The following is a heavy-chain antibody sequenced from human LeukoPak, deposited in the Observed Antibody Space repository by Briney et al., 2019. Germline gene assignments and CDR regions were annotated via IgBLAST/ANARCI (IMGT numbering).Heavy chain of an antibody. V-gene: IGHV4-4*07. CDR1: GGSISSYY. Sequence: SETLSLTCTVSGGSISSYYWSWIRQPAGKGLEWIGRIYTSASTNYNPSLKSRVTMSVDTSKNQFSLKLSSVTAADTAVYYCARDIYYDFWSGYSGCYYYGMDVWGQGTTVTVSS. D-gene: IGHD3-3*01. CDR3: ARDIYYDFWSGYSGCYYYGMDV. J-gene: IGHJ6*02. CDR2: IYTSAST.